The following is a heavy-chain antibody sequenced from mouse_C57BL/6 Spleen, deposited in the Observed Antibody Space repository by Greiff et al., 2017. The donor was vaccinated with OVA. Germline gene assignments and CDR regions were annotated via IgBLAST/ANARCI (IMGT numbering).Heavy chain of an antibody. D-gene: IGHD3-2*02. V-gene: IGHV5-9-1*02. Sequence: EVMLVESGEGLVKPGGSLKLSCAASGFTFSSYAMSWVRQTPEKRLEWVAYISSGGDYIYHADTVKGRFTISRDNARNTLYLQMSSLKSEDTAMYYCTRDQDSSGYDYAMDYWGQGTSVTVSS. J-gene: IGHJ4*01. CDR3: TRDQDSSGYDYAMDY. CDR2: ISSGGDYI. CDR1: GFTFSSYA.